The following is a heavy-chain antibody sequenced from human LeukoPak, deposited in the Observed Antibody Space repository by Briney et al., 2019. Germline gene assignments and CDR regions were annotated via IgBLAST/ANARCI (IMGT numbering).Heavy chain of an antibody. J-gene: IGHJ4*02. Sequence: SETLSLTCAAYGGSFSGYYWSWIRQPPGKGLEWIGEINHSGSTNYNPSLKSRATISVDTSKNQFSLKLSSVTAADTAVYYCARVYGSGSYYRRSARLDYWGQGTLVTVSS. D-gene: IGHD3-10*01. V-gene: IGHV4-34*01. CDR3: ARVYGSGSYYRRSARLDY. CDR2: INHSGST. CDR1: GGSFSGYY.